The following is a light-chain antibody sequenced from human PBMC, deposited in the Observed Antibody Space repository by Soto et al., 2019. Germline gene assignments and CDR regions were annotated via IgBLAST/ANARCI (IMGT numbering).Light chain of an antibody. J-gene: IGLJ1*01. V-gene: IGLV1-44*01. Sequence: QSVLTQPPSASGTPGQRVTISCSGSSSNIGSNTVNWYQQLPGTAPKLLIYSNNERPSVVPDRFSGSKSGTSASLAISGLQSEDEADFYCAAWDDSLNAYVIGTGTKVT. CDR1: SSNIGSNT. CDR3: AAWDDSLNAYV. CDR2: SNN.